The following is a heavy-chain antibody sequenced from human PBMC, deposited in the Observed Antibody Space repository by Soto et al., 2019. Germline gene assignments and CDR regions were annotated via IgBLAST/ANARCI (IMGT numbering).Heavy chain of an antibody. J-gene: IGHJ6*02. CDR2: ISYDGSNK. D-gene: IGHD6-6*01. CDR3: ARDVGEYSSSSPKSLDYYYGMDV. Sequence: PGGSLSLSCAASGFTFSSYAMHWVRQAPGKGLEWVAVISYDGSNKYYADSVKGRFTISRDNSKNTLYLQMNSLRAEDTAVYYCARDVGEYSSSSPKSLDYYYGMDVWGQGTTVTVSS. V-gene: IGHV3-30-3*01. CDR1: GFTFSSYA.